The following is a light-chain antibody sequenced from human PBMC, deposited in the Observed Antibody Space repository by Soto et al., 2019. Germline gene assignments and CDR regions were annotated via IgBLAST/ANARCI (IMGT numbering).Light chain of an antibody. Sequence: EIVLTQSPATLSLSPGERTTLSCRASQSISSYLAWYQQKPGQAPRLLIYDASRRATGLPDRFSGSGSGTDFTLTISRLEPEDFAVYYCQQYGSSNTFGQGTKLEIK. CDR3: QQYGSSNT. V-gene: IGKV3-20*01. CDR1: QSISSY. CDR2: DAS. J-gene: IGKJ2*01.